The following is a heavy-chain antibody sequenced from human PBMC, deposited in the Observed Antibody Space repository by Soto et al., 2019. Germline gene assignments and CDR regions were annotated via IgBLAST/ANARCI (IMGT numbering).Heavy chain of an antibody. J-gene: IGHJ4*02. CDR3: VRRYDPYYFDY. CDR2: VYGSDDK. Sequence: QITLQESGPTLVKPTQTLPLTCTFSGFSLTTSAVAVGWIRQPPGRALEWLAIVYGSDDKFYRPSLRTRLTSTKNNSKNQLILTLTDMNPVNTGTYFCVRRYDPYYFDYWGQGTLVTVSS. D-gene: IGHD1-1*01. V-gene: IGHV2-5*04. CDR1: GFSLTTSAVA.